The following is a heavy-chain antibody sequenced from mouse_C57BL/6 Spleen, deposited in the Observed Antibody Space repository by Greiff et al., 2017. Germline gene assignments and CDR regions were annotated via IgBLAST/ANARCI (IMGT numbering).Heavy chain of an antibody. D-gene: IGHD2-1*01. CDR2: IYPGDGDT. CDR1: GYAFSSSW. V-gene: IGHV1-82*01. CDR3: ASERGNYEYFDV. Sequence: VQLQQSGPELVKPGASVKISCKASGYAFSSSWMNWVKQRPGKGLEWIGRIYPGDGDTNYNGKFKGKATLTADKSSSTAYMQLSSLTSEDSAVYFCASERGNYEYFDVWGTGTTVTVSS. J-gene: IGHJ1*03.